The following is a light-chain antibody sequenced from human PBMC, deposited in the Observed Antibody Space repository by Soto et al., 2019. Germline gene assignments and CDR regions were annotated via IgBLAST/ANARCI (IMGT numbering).Light chain of an antibody. V-gene: IGKV3-20*01. CDR3: QQYGNSHPIT. CDR1: QSVSASY. Sequence: EIVLTQSPGALSLSPGERATLSCRASQSVSASYLAWYQQKPGQAPRLLIYAASSRATGIPDRFSGSGSGTDFTLTVSRLQPEDFAAYYCQQYGNSHPITFGQGTRLEIK. CDR2: AAS. J-gene: IGKJ5*01.